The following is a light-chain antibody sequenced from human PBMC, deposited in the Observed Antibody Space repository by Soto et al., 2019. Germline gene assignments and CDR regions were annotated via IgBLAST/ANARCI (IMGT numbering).Light chain of an antibody. J-gene: IGKJ2*01. CDR1: QSISNH. V-gene: IGKV3-15*01. CDR3: QQYSGWPYT. CDR2: GAY. Sequence: EIVMTQSPATLAVSPGESATLSCRASQSISNHLTWYQQKPGQPPRLLIYGAYTRATGIPARFSGSGSGTEFTLTISNVQSEDFPVYYCQQYSGWPYTFGLGTKLDIK.